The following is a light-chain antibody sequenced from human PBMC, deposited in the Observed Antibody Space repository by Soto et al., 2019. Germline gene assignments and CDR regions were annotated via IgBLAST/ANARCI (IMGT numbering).Light chain of an antibody. CDR2: GAS. J-gene: IGKJ2*01. CDR1: QSISSSY. Sequence: EIVLTQSPGTLSLSPGERATLSCRASQSISSSYLAWYQQKPCQAPRLLIYGASHRATGIPDRFSGSGSGTDFTLAINRLEPEDFAVYYWQQYGSSSYTFGQGTKLDIK. CDR3: QQYGSSSYT. V-gene: IGKV3-20*01.